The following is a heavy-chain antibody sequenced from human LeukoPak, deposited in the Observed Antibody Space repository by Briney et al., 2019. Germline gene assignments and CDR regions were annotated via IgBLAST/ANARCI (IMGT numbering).Heavy chain of an antibody. Sequence: SETLSLTCTVSGGSISSYYWSWIRRPPGKGLEWIGYIYYSGSTSYNPSLKSRVTISIDTSKNQFSLKLSSVTAADTAVFYCARSYSHYDATGYPFDYWGQGTLVTVSS. CDR3: ARSYSHYDATGYPFDY. CDR1: GGSISSYY. CDR2: IYYSGST. D-gene: IGHD5-12*01. J-gene: IGHJ4*02. V-gene: IGHV4-59*01.